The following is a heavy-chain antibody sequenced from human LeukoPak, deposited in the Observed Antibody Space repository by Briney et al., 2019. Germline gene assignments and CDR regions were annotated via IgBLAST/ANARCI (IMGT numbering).Heavy chain of an antibody. J-gene: IGHJ3*02. V-gene: IGHV4-59*08. CDR3: ARHIYSSWARAFDI. D-gene: IGHD6-13*01. Sequence: SETLSLTCTVSGGSISSYYWSWIRQPPGKGLEWIGYIYYSGSTNYNPSLKSRVTISVDTSKNQFSLKLSSVTAADTAVYYCARHIYSSWARAFDIWGQGTMVTVSS. CDR2: IYYSGST. CDR1: GGSISSYY.